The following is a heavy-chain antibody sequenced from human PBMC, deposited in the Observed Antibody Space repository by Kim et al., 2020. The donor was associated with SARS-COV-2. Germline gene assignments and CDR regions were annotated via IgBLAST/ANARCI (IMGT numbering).Heavy chain of an antibody. V-gene: IGHV3-48*03. D-gene: IGHD6-13*01. J-gene: IGHJ6*02. Sequence: VKGRFPISVDNAKTSLYLQMNSLRAEDTAVYYCARGMVAAAGYYYYGMDVWGQGTTVTVSS. CDR3: ARGMVAAAGYYYYGMDV.